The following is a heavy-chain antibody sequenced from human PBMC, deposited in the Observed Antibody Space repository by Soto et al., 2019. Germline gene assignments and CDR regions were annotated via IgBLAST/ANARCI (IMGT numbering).Heavy chain of an antibody. CDR3: ARAFRITIFGVVNPDYYYYMDV. CDR1: GYTFTSYG. CDR2: ISAYNGNT. J-gene: IGHJ6*03. D-gene: IGHD3-3*01. Sequence: GASVKVSCKASGYTFTSYGISWVRLAPGQGLEWMGWISAYNGNTNYAQKLQGRVTMTTDTSTSTAYMELRSLRSDDTAVYYCARAFRITIFGVVNPDYYYYMDVWGKGTTVTVSS. V-gene: IGHV1-18*01.